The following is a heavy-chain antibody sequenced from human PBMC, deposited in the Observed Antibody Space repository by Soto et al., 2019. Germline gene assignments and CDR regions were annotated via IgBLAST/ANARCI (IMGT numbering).Heavy chain of an antibody. Sequence: GGSLRLSCAASGFTFSSYGMHWVRQAPGKGLEWVAVISYDGSNKYYADSVKGRFTISRDNSKNTLYLQMNSLRAEDTAVYYCAKDLLWLERLAYYYYGMDVWGQGTTVTVSS. D-gene: IGHD1-1*01. CDR2: ISYDGSNK. CDR1: GFTFSSYG. CDR3: AKDLLWLERLAYYYYGMDV. V-gene: IGHV3-30*18. J-gene: IGHJ6*02.